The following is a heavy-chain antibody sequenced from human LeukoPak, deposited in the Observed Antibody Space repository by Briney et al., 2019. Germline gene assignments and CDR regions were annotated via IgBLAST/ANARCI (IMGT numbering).Heavy chain of an antibody. CDR2: IVVGSGNT. V-gene: IGHV1-58*02. D-gene: IGHD6-13*01. Sequence: SVKVSCRTSGFTFTSSAMQWVRQARGQRLEWIGWIVVGSGNTNYAQELQGRVTMTTDTSTSTAYMELRSLRSDDTAVYYCAKVKSYSSSWGDYWGQGTLVTVSS. CDR1: GFTFTSSA. CDR3: AKVKSYSSSWGDY. J-gene: IGHJ4*02.